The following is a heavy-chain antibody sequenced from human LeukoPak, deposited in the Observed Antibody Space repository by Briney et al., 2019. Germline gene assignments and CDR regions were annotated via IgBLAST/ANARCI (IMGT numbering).Heavy chain of an antibody. J-gene: IGHJ4*02. CDR3: ARDRVVPAATGFDY. V-gene: IGHV4-39*07. CDR2: IYYSGST. CDR1: GGSISSSSYY. Sequence: PSETLSLTCTVSGGSISSSSYYWGWIRQPPGKGLEWIGSIYYSGSTYYNPSLKGRVTISVDTSKNQFSLKLSSVTAADTAVYYCARDRVVPAATGFDYWGQGTLVTVSS. D-gene: IGHD2-2*01.